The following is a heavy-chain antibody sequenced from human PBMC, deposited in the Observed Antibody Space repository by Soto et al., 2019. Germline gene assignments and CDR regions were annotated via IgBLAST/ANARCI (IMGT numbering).Heavy chain of an antibody. Sequence: PSETLALTFTVSGGSINTFYWSGVRQPPGKGLEWIGRIFSSGSTGFNPSLESRVAMSVETSKNHFSLNLSSVTAADMDVYYCAREGSYSAYNFAHGIQLWSFDFWGQGALVTVSS. V-gene: IGHV4-4*07. CDR1: GGSINTFY. CDR3: AREGSYSAYNFAHGIQLWSFDF. J-gene: IGHJ4*02. D-gene: IGHD5-12*01. CDR2: IFSSGST.